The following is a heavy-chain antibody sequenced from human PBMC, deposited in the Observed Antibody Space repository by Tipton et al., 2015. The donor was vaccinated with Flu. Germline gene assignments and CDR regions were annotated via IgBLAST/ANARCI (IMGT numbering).Heavy chain of an antibody. Sequence: TLSLTCTVSGGSISSYYWSWIRQPAGKGLEWIGRIYTSGSTNYNPSLKSRVTMSVDTSKNQFSLKLSSVTAADTAVYYCATGIAVAGTYYFDYWGQGTLVIVSS. V-gene: IGHV4-4*07. CDR2: IYTSGST. D-gene: IGHD6-19*01. CDR3: ATGIAVAGTYYFDY. CDR1: GGSISSYY. J-gene: IGHJ4*02.